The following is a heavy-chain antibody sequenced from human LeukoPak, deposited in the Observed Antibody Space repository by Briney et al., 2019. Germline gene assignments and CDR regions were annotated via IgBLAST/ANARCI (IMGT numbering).Heavy chain of an antibody. J-gene: IGHJ6*01. CDR1: GFTFSSYA. D-gene: IGHD3-10*01. CDR2: ISGSGGST. Sequence: GGSLRLSCAPSGFTFSSYAMSWVRQAPGKGLEWVSAISGSGGSTYYADSVKGRFTTSRDNAKNSLYLQMDSLRAEDTGIYYCARDKNRGGPHGLDVWGRGTAVIVSS. V-gene: IGHV3-23*01. CDR3: ARDKNRGGPHGLDV.